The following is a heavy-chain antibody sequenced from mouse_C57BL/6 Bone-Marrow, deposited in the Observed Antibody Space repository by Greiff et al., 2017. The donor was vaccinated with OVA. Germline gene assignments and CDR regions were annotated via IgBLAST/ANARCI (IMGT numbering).Heavy chain of an antibody. CDR1: GYTFTSYW. CDR2: IDPSDSYT. CDR3: ARFGSFAY. V-gene: IGHV1-50*01. Sequence: VQLQQSGAELVKPGASVKLSCKASGYTFTSYWMQWVKQRPGQGLEWIGEIDPSDSYTNYNQKFKGKATLTVDTSSSTAYMQLSSLTSEDAAVYYGARFGSFAYWGQGTLVTVSA. J-gene: IGHJ3*01.